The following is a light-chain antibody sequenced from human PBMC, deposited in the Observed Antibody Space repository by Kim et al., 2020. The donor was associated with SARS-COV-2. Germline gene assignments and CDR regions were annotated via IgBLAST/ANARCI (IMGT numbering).Light chain of an antibody. V-gene: IGKV3-15*01. CDR2: GAS. CDR3: QQYNNWPRT. J-gene: IGKJ1*01. Sequence: EIVMTQSLATLSVSPGERATLSCRASQSVSSNLVWYQQKPGQAPRLLIYGASTRVTGIPARFSGSGSGTEFTLTISSLQSEDFAVYYCQQYNNWPRTFGQGTKVDIK. CDR1: QSVSSN.